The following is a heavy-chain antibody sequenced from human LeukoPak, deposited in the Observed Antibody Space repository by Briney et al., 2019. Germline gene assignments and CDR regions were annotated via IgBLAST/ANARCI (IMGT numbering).Heavy chain of an antibody. D-gene: IGHD2-2*01. J-gene: IGHJ4*02. Sequence: GGSLRLSCAASGFTFSSYAMSWVRQAPGKGLEWVSAISGSGGSTYYADSVKGRFTTSRDNSKNTMYLQMNSLRAEDTAVYYCAKSSGVVVPAANGSRKLYYFDYWGQGTLVTVSS. CDR3: AKSSGVVVPAANGSRKLYYFDY. CDR2: ISGSGGST. V-gene: IGHV3-23*01. CDR1: GFTFSSYA.